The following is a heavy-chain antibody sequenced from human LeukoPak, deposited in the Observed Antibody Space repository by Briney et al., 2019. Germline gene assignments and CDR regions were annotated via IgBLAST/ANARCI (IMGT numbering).Heavy chain of an antibody. V-gene: IGHV3-64*01. D-gene: IGHD2/OR15-2a*01. Sequence: PGGPLRLSCAASGFTFSSYAMHWVRQAPGKGLEYVSAISSNGGSTYYANSAKGRFTISRDNSKNTLYLQMGSLRAEDTAVYYCAREGKQNMFDPWGQGTLVTVSS. CDR1: GFTFSSYA. J-gene: IGHJ5*02. CDR2: ISSNGGST. CDR3: AREGKQNMFDP.